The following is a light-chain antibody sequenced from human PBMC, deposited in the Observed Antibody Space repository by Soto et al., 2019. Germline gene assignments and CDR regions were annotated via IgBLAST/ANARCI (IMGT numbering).Light chain of an antibody. CDR2: GAS. V-gene: IGKV3-15*01. CDR1: PSVSSN. J-gene: IGKJ1*01. CDR3: QQYNNWPPWT. Sequence: VLTQSPATRSLSPGGRAARSCSASPSVSSNLAWYRQKPGQAPRLLIYGASTRATGIPARFSGSGSGTDFTLTISSLQSEDFAVYYCQQYNNWPPWTFGQGTKVDIK.